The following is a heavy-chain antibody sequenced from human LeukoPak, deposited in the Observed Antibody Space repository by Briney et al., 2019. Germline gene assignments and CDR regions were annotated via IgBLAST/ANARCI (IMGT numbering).Heavy chain of an antibody. CDR3: ARLGLNDRDAFDI. Sequence: VASVKVSCKASGGIFSSYTISWVRQAPGQGLEWMGRIIPILGIANYAQKFQGRVTITADKSTSTAYMELSSLRSEDTAVYYCARLGLNDRDAFDIWGQGTMVTVSS. CDR1: GGIFSSYT. D-gene: IGHD1-1*01. CDR2: IIPILGIA. V-gene: IGHV1-69*02. J-gene: IGHJ3*02.